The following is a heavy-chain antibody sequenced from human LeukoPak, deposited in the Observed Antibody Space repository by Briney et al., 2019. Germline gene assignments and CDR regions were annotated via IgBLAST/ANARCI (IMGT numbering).Heavy chain of an antibody. Sequence: SETLSLTCVVSGYSISSGYYWGWIRQPPGKGLEWIGSIYHSGSTYYNPSLKGRGTISVDTSKNQFSLKLSSVTAADTAVYYCASFAGYCSSTSCYGSLVFDYWGQGTLVTVSS. J-gene: IGHJ4*02. D-gene: IGHD2-2*01. CDR1: GYSISSGYY. V-gene: IGHV4-38-2*01. CDR2: IYHSGST. CDR3: ASFAGYCSSTSCYGSLVFDY.